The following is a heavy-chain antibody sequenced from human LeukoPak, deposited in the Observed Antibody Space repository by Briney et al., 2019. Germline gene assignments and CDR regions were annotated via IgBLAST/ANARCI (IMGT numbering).Heavy chain of an antibody. J-gene: IGHJ4*02. CDR2: IRYDGSDK. CDR1: GFTFSSYG. V-gene: IGHV3-30*02. Sequence: GGSLRLSCAASGFTFSSYGIHWVRQAPVKGLEWVAFIRYDGSDKYFADIVKGRFTISRDNSKNTVYLQMNSLRAEDTAVYYCAKEEHSGSLLTLDYWGQGTLVTVSS. CDR3: AKEEHSGSLLTLDY. D-gene: IGHD1-26*01.